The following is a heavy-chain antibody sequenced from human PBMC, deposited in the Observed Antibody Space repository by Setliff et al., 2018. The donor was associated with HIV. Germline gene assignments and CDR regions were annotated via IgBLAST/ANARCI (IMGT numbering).Heavy chain of an antibody. V-gene: IGHV4-30-4*01. Sequence: SETLSLTCAVSGASFVGDNHWSWIRQTPERGLEWIAYFMYTDIHYVNYLNYRNPSLASRLSISVDKSKNQFSLTLSSVTAADTAVYYCARARSDWYNVRPYYFDFWGQGKLVTGSS. CDR1: GASFVGDNH. D-gene: IGHD6-19*01. CDR2: FMYTDIHYVNYLN. J-gene: IGHJ4*02. CDR3: ARARSDWYNVRPYYFDF.